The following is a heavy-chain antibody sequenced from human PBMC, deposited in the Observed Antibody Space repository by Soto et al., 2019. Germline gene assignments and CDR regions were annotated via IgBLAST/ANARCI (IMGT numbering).Heavy chain of an antibody. CDR3: SRGIDAYKGGRT. CDR2: IHPSGST. J-gene: IGHJ5*02. CDR1: DESLSDYY. D-gene: IGHD1-1*01. V-gene: IGHV4-34*01. Sequence: QVQLHQWGAGLLKPSETLSLTCAVFDESLSDYYYTWTRQPPGPGLEWIGEIHPSGSTHYNPSLTTRVTLAQDTSKKQFSLTLLAVTAADTAVYYCSRGIDAYKGGRTWGQGTLVTVSS.